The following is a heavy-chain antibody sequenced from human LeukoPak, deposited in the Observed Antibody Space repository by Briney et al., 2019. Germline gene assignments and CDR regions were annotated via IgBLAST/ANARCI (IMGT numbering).Heavy chain of an antibody. Sequence: PGGSLRLSCAASGFTFSSYSMNWVRQAPGKGLEWVSSISSSSSYIYYADSVKGRFTISRDNAKNSLYLQMNSLRAEDTAVYYCARVMPDQLLYTYDAFDIWGQGTMVTVSS. CDR3: ARVMPDQLLYTYDAFDI. J-gene: IGHJ3*02. D-gene: IGHD2-2*02. CDR1: GFTFSSYS. V-gene: IGHV3-21*01. CDR2: ISSSSSYI.